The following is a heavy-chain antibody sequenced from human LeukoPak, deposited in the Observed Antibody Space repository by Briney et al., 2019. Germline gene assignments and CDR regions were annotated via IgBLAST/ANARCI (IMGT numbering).Heavy chain of an antibody. V-gene: IGHV4-59*01. CDR2: INYSGST. J-gene: IGHJ4*02. D-gene: IGHD6-19*01. Sequence: PSETLSLTCTVSGGSISSYYWSWSRQPPRKGLEWIGYINYSGSTNYNPSLKSRVTISVDTSRNQFSLKLTSVTAADTAVYYCARATDSNGWLFDYWGQGTLVTVSS. CDR1: GGSISSYY. CDR3: ARATDSNGWLFDY.